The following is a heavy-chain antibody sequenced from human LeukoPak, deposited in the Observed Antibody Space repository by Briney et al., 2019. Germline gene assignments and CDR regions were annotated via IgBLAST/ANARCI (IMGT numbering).Heavy chain of an antibody. CDR3: AVSFYYDSSGYLRKVVSGANWFDP. CDR1: GYTFTSYY. J-gene: IGHJ5*02. Sequence: ASVKVSCKASGYTFTSYYMHWVRQAPGQGLEWMGIINPSGGSTSYAQKFQGRVTMTRDTSTSTVYMELSSLRSEDTAVYYCAVSFYYDSSGYLRKVVSGANWFDPWGQGTLVTVSS. D-gene: IGHD3-22*01. CDR2: INPSGGST. V-gene: IGHV1-46*01.